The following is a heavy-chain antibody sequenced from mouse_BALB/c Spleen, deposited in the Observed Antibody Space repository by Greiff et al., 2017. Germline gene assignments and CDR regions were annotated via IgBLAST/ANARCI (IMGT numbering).Heavy chain of an antibody. V-gene: IGHV14-3*02. CDR3: ARVRYYAMDY. CDR2: IDPANGNT. CDR1: GFNIKDTY. Sequence: EVKLVESGAELVKPGASVKLSCTASGFNIKDTYMHWVKQRPEQGLEWIGRIDPANGNTKYDPKFQGKATITADTSSNTAYLQLSSLTSEDTAVYYCARVRYYAMDYWGQGTSVTVSS. J-gene: IGHJ4*01.